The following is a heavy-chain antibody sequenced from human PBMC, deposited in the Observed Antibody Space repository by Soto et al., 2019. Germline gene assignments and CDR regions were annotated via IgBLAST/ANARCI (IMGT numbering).Heavy chain of an antibody. CDR1: GFTFSNYA. J-gene: IGHJ4*02. D-gene: IGHD3-22*01. V-gene: IGHV3-23*01. Sequence: EVQLLESGGGLVQPGGSLRVSCAASGFTFSNYAMSWVRQAPGKGLEWVAAISGSGGSTYYADSVKGRFTISRDNSKNTLYMQMNSLRAEDTAVYYCAKESYDSSGYYSQWGQGPLVTVSS. CDR3: AKESYDSSGYYSQ. CDR2: ISGSGGST.